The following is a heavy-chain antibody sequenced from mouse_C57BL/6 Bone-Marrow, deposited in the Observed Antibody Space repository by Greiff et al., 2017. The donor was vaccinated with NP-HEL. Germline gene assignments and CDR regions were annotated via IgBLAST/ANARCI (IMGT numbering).Heavy chain of an antibody. CDR1: GYTFTSYG. J-gene: IGHJ2*01. CDR2: IYPRSGNT. V-gene: IGHV1-81*01. D-gene: IGHD2-3*01. CDR3: ARWDGYLYYFDY. Sequence: QVQLKESGAELARPGASVKLSCKASGYTFTSYGISWVKQRTGQGLEWIGEIYPRSGNTYYNEKFKGKATLTADKSSSTAYMELRSLTSEDSAVYFCARWDGYLYYFDYWGQGTTLTVSS.